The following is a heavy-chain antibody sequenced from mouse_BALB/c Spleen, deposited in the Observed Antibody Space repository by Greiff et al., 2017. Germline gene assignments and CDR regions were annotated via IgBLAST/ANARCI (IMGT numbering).Heavy chain of an antibody. J-gene: IGHJ3*01. V-gene: IGHV1S81*02. Sequence: QVQLQQPGAELVKPGASVKLSCKASGYTFTSYYMCWVKQRPGQGLEWIGGINPSNGGTNFNEKFKSKATLTVDKSSSTAYMQLSSLTSEDSAVYYCTRSDDYLAWFAYWGQGTLVTVSA. CDR3: TRSDDYLAWFAY. D-gene: IGHD2-4*01. CDR2: INPSNGGT. CDR1: GYTFTSYY.